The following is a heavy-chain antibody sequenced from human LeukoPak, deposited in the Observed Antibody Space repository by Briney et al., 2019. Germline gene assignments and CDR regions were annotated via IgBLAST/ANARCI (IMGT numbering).Heavy chain of an antibody. CDR3: AELGITMIGGA. CDR2: IKQDGSEK. CDR1: AFTFRNYW. D-gene: IGHD3-10*02. Sequence: GGSLRLSCAASAFTFRNYWMSWVRQAPGKGLEWVANIKQDGSEKYYVDSVKGRFTISRDNAKNSLYLQMNSLRAEDTAVYYCAELGITMIGGAWGKGTTVTISS. J-gene: IGHJ6*04. V-gene: IGHV3-7*01.